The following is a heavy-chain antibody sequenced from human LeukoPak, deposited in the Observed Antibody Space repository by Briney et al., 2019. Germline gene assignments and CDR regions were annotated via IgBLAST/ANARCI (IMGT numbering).Heavy chain of an antibody. J-gene: IGHJ4*02. Sequence: SETLSLTCTVSGYSISSGYYWGWIRQPPGKGLEWIANIYHSGNTYYNPSLKSRVTISVDTSRNQFSLKLSSVTAADTAVYYCASYSIAAAGTFDYWGQGTLVTVSS. CDR3: ASYSIAAAGTFDY. D-gene: IGHD6-13*01. CDR1: GYSISSGYY. V-gene: IGHV4-38-2*02. CDR2: IYHSGNT.